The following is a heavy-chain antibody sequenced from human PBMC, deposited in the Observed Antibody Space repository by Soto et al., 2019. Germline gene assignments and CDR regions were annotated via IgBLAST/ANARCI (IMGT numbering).Heavy chain of an antibody. D-gene: IGHD2-2*01. V-gene: IGHV1-18*01. CDR3: ARDPPNCSSTSCQIDYYYYYGMDV. CDR1: GYTFTSYG. J-gene: IGHJ6*02. Sequence: GASVKVSCKASGYTFTSYGISWVRQAPGQGLEWMGWISAYNGNTNYAQKLQGRVTMTTDTSTSTAYMELRSLRSDDTAVYYCARDPPNCSSTSCQIDYYYYYGMDVWGQGTTVTVSS. CDR2: ISAYNGNT.